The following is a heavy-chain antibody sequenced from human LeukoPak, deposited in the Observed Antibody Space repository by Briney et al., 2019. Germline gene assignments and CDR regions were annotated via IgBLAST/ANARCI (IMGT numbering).Heavy chain of an antibody. J-gene: IGHJ6*02. V-gene: IGHV3-48*01. CDR1: GFTFSSYS. CDR2: ISSSSSTI. D-gene: IGHD3-10*01. Sequence: GGSLRLSCAASGFTFSSYSMNWVRQAPGKGLEWVSYISSSSSTIYYADSVKGRFTISRDNSKNTLYLQMNSLRAEDTAVYYCAGRGVRGAYYYDYYGMDVWGQGTTVTVSS. CDR3: AGRGVRGAYYYDYYGMDV.